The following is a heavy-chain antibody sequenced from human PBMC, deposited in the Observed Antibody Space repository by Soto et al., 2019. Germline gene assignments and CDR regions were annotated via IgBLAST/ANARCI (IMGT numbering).Heavy chain of an antibody. J-gene: IGHJ6*02. V-gene: IGHV1-69*01. D-gene: IGHD2-15*01. Sequence: QVQLVQSGAEVKKPGSSVKVSCKAPGGTFSSYAISWVRQAPGQGLEWMGGVIPIFGTAKYAQKFQGRVTITADESTSTGYMELRSLISEDTAVYYCARSQGGSSSLDIYYYYYYGMDVWGQGTTVTVSS. CDR1: GGTFSSYA. CDR2: VIPIFGTA. CDR3: ARSQGGSSSLDIYYYYYYGMDV.